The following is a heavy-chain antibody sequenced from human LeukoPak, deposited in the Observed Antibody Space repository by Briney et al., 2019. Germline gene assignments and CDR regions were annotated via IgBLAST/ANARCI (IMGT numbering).Heavy chain of an antibody. Sequence: SVKVSCKASGGTFSSYAISWVRQAPGQGLEWMGGIIPIFGTANYAQKLQGRVTMTTDTSTSTAYMELRSLRSDDTAVYYCARDAVPDVIAAAGSYWGQGTLVTVSS. V-gene: IGHV1-69*05. CDR2: IIPIFGTA. D-gene: IGHD6-13*01. J-gene: IGHJ4*02. CDR3: ARDAVPDVIAAAGSY. CDR1: GGTFSSYA.